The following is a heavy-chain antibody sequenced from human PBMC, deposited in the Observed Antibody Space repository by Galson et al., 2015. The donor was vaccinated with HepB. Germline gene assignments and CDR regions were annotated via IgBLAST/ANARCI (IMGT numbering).Heavy chain of an antibody. J-gene: IGHJ5*01. CDR1: GFTLSHYR. CDR3: GRGDPTAAVDS. CDR2: IKNDGSIT. D-gene: IGHD6-13*01. V-gene: IGHV3-74*01. Sequence: SLRLSCAASGFTLSHYRMHWVRQAPGTGLVWVSHIKNDGSITNYADSVKGRFTISRDNAKNTLYLKLNSLRAEDTALYYCGRGDPTAAVDSWGQGTLVTVSS.